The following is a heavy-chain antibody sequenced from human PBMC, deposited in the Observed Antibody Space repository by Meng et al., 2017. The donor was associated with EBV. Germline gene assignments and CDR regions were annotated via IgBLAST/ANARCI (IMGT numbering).Heavy chain of an antibody. J-gene: IGHJ4*02. CDR3: ASESGRGFTPDY. D-gene: IGHD3-10*01. CDR1: GGTFRSDA. CDR2: LIPMSGAP. V-gene: IGHV1-69*01. Sequence: RSGGGVKKPGSWVKVSCRTSGGTFRSDAVSWVRQAPGQGLEWMGGLIPMSGAPHYAQKFQDRVTIIADESTSTHSMELNNLRFEDTATYYCASESGRGFTPDYWGQGTLVTVSS.